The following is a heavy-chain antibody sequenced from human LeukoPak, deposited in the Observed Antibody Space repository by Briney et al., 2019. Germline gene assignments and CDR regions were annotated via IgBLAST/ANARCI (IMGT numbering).Heavy chain of an antibody. CDR3: ARAGDIVVVPAAIRKYNWFDP. J-gene: IGHJ5*02. V-gene: IGHV3-23*01. CDR1: GFTFSSYA. CDR2: ISGSGGST. D-gene: IGHD2-2*02. Sequence: GGSLRLSCAASGFTFSSYAMSWVRQAPGKGLEWVSAISGSGGSTYYADSVKGRFTISRDNAKNSLYLQMNSLRAEDTAVYYCARAGDIVVVPAAIRKYNWFDPWGQGTLVTVSS.